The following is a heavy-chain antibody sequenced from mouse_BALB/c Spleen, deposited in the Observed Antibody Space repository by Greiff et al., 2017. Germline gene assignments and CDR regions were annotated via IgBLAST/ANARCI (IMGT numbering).Heavy chain of an antibody. J-gene: IGHJ3*01. Sequence: EVQLVESGGGLVKPGGSLKLSCAASGFTFSDYYMYWVRQTPEKRLEWVATISDGGSYTYYPDSVKGRFTISRDDAKNNLYLQMSSLTSEDTAMYYCARGGGALGNLLAYWGQGTLVTVAA. CDR2: ISDGGSYT. CDR3: ARGGGALGNLLAY. CDR1: GFTFSDYY. V-gene: IGHV5-4*02. D-gene: IGHD2-1*01.